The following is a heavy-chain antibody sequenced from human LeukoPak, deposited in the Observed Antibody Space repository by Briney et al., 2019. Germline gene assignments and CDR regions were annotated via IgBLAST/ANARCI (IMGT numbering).Heavy chain of an antibody. V-gene: IGHV4-34*08. Sequence: PGGSLRLSCAASGFTFSSYSMNWVRQAPGKGLEWIGEINHSGSTNYNPSLKSRVTISVDTSKNQFSLKLSSVTAADTAVYYCAIRGYSYGYYFDYWGQGTLVTVSP. D-gene: IGHD5-18*01. J-gene: IGHJ4*02. CDR3: AIRGYSYGYYFDY. CDR2: INHSGST. CDR1: GFTFSSYS.